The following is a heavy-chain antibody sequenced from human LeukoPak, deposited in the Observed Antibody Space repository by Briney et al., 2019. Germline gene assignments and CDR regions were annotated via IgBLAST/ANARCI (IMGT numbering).Heavy chain of an antibody. CDR2: ISSSSSYI. CDR1: GFTFSSYS. D-gene: IGHD6-13*01. J-gene: IGHJ4*02. Sequence: GGSLRLSCAASGFTFSSYSMNWVRQAPGKGLEGVSSISSSSSYIYYADSVKGRFTISRDNAKNSLYLQMNSLRAEDTAVYYCARDQRIAAAGVGIDYWGQGTLVTVSS. CDR3: ARDQRIAAAGVGIDY. V-gene: IGHV3-21*01.